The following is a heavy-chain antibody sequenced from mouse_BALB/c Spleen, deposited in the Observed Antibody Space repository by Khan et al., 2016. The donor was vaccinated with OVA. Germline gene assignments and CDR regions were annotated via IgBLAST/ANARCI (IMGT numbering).Heavy chain of an antibody. D-gene: IGHD1-1*01. CDR3: ASGNYYGYAMDY. CDR1: GYSITSNYA. J-gene: IGHJ4*01. V-gene: IGHV3-2*02. Sequence: EVQLQESGPGLVKPSQSLSLTCTVSGYSITSNYAWNWIRQFLGNKLEWMGYISYSGRTSYIPSLKSRISITRDTSKNQFFLQLNSVTTEDTATXCCASGNYYGYAMDYWGQGTSVTVSS. CDR2: ISYSGRT.